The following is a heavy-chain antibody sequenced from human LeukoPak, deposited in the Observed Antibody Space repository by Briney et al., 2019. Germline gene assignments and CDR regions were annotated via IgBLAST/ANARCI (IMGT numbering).Heavy chain of an antibody. CDR3: ATSITMVRTFVNYYYGMDV. J-gene: IGHJ6*04. CDR1: GGTFTSYA. CDR2: IIPIFGTA. Sequence: SVNLSRKASGGTFTSYAISWVRQPPGQGLEWVGGIIPIFGTANYAQKFQGRVTLTADESTSTAYMELSSLRSEDTAVYHCATSITMVRTFVNYYYGMDVWGKGTTVTVSS. D-gene: IGHD3-10*01. V-gene: IGHV1-69*01.